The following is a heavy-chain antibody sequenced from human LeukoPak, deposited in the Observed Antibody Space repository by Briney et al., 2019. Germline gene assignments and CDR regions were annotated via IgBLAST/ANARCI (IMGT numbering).Heavy chain of an antibody. J-gene: IGHJ5*02. D-gene: IGHD3-10*01. CDR2: ISYDGSNK. CDR1: GFTFSSYG. CDR3: AKDAHGGVNWFDP. Sequence: GRSLRLSCAASGFTFSSYGMHWVRQAPGKGLEWVAVISYDGSNKYYADFVKGRFTISRDNSKNTLYLQMNSLRAEDTAVYYCAKDAHGGVNWFDPWGQGTLVTVSS. V-gene: IGHV3-30*18.